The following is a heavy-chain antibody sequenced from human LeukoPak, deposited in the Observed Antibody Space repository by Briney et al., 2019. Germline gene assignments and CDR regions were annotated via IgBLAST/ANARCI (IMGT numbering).Heavy chain of an antibody. D-gene: IGHD2-2*02. J-gene: IGHJ4*02. CDR1: GGTFSNYA. CDR3: ARWAGYCRITNCYSAFDY. V-gene: IGHV1-69*13. CDR2: ITPIFATP. Sequence: SVKVSCKASGGTFSNYAISWVRQAPGQGLEWMGGITPIFATPSYAQKFQGRVKITADESTSTAYMELSGLRSEDTAVYYCARWAGYCRITNCYSAFDYWGQGTLVTVSS.